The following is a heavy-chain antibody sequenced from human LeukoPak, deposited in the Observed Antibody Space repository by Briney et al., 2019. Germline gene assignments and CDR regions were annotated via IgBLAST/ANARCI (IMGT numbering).Heavy chain of an antibody. D-gene: IGHD1-26*01. V-gene: IGHV3-43D*03. CDR1: GFTFDDYA. CDR2: ISWDGGST. J-gene: IGHJ4*02. Sequence: GGSLRLSSAASGFTFDDYAMHWVRQAPGKGLEWVSLISWDGGSTYYADSVKGRFTISRDNSKNSLYLQMNSLRAEDTALYYCAKDILSGSYFGLVDYWGQGTLVSVSS. CDR3: AKDILSGSYFGLVDY.